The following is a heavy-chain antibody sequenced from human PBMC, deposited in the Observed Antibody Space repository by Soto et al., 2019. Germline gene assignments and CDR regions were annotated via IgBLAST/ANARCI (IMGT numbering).Heavy chain of an antibody. CDR1: GGSISSGDYY. CDR2: IYYSGST. J-gene: IGHJ4*02. Sequence: SETLSLTCTVSGGSISSGDYYWSWIRQPPGKGLEWIGYIYYSGSTYYNPSLKSRVTISVDTSKNQFSLKLSSVTAADTAVYYCARVGGFGATTIDCWGQGTLVTVSS. CDR3: ARVGGFGATTIDC. V-gene: IGHV4-30-4*01. D-gene: IGHD3-10*01.